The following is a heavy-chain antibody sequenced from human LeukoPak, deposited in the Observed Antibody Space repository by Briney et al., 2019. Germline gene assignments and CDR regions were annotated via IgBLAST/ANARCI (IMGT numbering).Heavy chain of an antibody. CDR1: GGTLTSGGYS. Sequence: SETLSLTCAVSGGTLTSGGYSWSWIRQSPGKALEWIGFIYYSGSAYYNPSLKSRVDISFDTSKNQFSLRMTSVTAADSAIYFCARIRISSTSQNYFDPWGQGTLVTVSS. V-gene: IGHV4-30-4*07. D-gene: IGHD2-2*01. J-gene: IGHJ5*02. CDR3: ARIRISSTSQNYFDP. CDR2: IYYSGSA.